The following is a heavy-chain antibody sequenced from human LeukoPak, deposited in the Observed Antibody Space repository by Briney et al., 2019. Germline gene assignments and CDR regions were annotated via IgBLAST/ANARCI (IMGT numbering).Heavy chain of an antibody. J-gene: IGHJ4*02. D-gene: IGHD5-12*01. CDR1: GFTFSSYG. CDR3: ARQMDGYNIDY. Sequence: GRSLRLSCAASGFTFSSYGMHWVRQAPGKGLEWVAVIWYDGSNKYYADSVKGRFTISRDNSKNTLYPQMNSLRAEDTAVYYCARQMDGYNIDYWGQGTLVTVSS. CDR2: IWYDGSNK. V-gene: IGHV3-33*01.